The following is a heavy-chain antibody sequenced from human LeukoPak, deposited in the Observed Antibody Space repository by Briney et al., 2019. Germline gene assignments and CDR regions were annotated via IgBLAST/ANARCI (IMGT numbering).Heavy chain of an antibody. D-gene: IGHD2-2*01. CDR2: ISGSGDST. Sequence: GGSLRLSCAASGFTFSTYAVNWVRQAPGKGLEWVSTISGSGDSTYYADSVKGRFTISRDNSKNTLYLQMNSLRAEDTAVYYCAKDRGSSSFSLDYWGQGTLVTVSS. CDR3: AKDRGSSSFSLDY. V-gene: IGHV3-23*01. CDR1: GFTFSTYA. J-gene: IGHJ4*02.